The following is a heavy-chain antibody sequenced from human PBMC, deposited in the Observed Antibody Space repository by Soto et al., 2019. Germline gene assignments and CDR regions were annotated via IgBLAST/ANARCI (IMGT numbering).Heavy chain of an antibody. Sequence: ASVKVSCKASGGTFSSYAISWVRQAPGQGLEWMGGIIPIFGTANYAQKFQGRVTITADESTSTAYMELSSLRSEDTAVYYCARSPLELPHWFDPWGQGTLVTVSS. CDR3: ARSPLELPHWFDP. V-gene: IGHV1-69*13. D-gene: IGHD1-7*01. J-gene: IGHJ5*02. CDR1: GGTFSSYA. CDR2: IIPIFGTA.